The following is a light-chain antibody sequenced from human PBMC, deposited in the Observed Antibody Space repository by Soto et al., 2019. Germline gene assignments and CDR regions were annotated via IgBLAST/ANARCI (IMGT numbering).Light chain of an antibody. CDR3: SSYTSSSTLYV. J-gene: IGLJ1*01. V-gene: IGLV2-14*03. Sequence: QSVLTQPASVSGSPGQSITISCTGTSSDVGGYNYVSWYQHHPGKAPELMIYDVSNRPSGVSNRFSGSKSGNTASLTISGLQAEDEADYYCSSYTSSSTLYVFGTGTKSPS. CDR1: SSDVGGYNY. CDR2: DVS.